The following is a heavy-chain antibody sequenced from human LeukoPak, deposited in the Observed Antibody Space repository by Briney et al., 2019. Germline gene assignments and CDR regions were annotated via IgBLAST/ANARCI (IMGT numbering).Heavy chain of an antibody. J-gene: IGHJ4*02. Sequence: GGSLRLSCAASGFTFSTYFMSWVRQAPGKGLEWVSAISGSGGRTYYADSVKGRFTISRDNSKNTLYLQMNSLRAEDTAVYYCAKDRCSGGGCYTYFDYWGQGTLVTVSS. D-gene: IGHD2-15*01. CDR1: GFTFSTYF. CDR3: AKDRCSGGGCYTYFDY. V-gene: IGHV3-23*01. CDR2: ISGSGGRT.